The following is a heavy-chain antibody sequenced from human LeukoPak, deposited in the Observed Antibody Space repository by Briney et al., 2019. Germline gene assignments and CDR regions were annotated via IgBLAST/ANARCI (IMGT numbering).Heavy chain of an antibody. CDR2: VYYSGST. V-gene: IGHV4-39*01. Sequence: SETLSLTCTVSGGSISSTTYYWGWIRQPPGKGLEWIGSVYYSGSTYDNPALKSRSIISVDTSKNQFSLRLSSVTAADTAVYYCVRYCTIGSCYLYWGQGTLVTVSS. CDR1: GGSISSTTYY. CDR3: VRYCTIGSCYLY. D-gene: IGHD2-8*01. J-gene: IGHJ4*02.